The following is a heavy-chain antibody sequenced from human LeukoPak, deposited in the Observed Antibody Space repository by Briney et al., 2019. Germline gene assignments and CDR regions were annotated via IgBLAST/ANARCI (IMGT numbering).Heavy chain of an antibody. CDR1: GFTFSSYD. J-gene: IGHJ5*02. CDR3: ARSSYGSGSYS. CDR2: IGTAGDT. D-gene: IGHD3-10*01. V-gene: IGHV3-13*01. Sequence: GGSLRLSCAASGFTFSSYDMHWVRQATGKGLEWVSAIGTAGDTYYPGSVKGRFTISRENAKNSLYLEMNSLRAGDTAVYYCARSSYGSGSYSWGQGTLVTVSS.